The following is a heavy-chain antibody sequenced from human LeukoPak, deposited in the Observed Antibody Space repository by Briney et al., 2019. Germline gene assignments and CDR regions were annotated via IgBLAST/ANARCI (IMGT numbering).Heavy chain of an antibody. V-gene: IGHV1-18*01. D-gene: IGHD2-2*01. Sequence: GASVKVSCKASGYTFTSYGISWVRQAPGQGLEWMGWISAHNGNTNYAQKLQGRVTMTTDTSTSTAYMELRSLRSDDTAVYYCASHCSSTSCYEGAFDIWGQGTMVTVSS. CDR2: ISAHNGNT. CDR3: ASHCSSTSCYEGAFDI. J-gene: IGHJ3*02. CDR1: GYTFTSYG.